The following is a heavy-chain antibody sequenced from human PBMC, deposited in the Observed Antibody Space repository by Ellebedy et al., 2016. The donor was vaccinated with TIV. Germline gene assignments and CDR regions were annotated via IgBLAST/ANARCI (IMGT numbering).Heavy chain of an antibody. J-gene: IGHJ3*02. CDR2: INPNSGGT. CDR1: GYTFTGYY. Sequence: ASVKVSXKASGYTFTGYYMHWVRQAPGQGLEWMGWINPNSGGTNYAQKFQGRVTMTRDTSISTAYMELSRLRSDDTAVYYCASRYYDSSGYSYDAFDIWGQGTMVTVSS. D-gene: IGHD3-22*01. V-gene: IGHV1-2*02. CDR3: ASRYYDSSGYSYDAFDI.